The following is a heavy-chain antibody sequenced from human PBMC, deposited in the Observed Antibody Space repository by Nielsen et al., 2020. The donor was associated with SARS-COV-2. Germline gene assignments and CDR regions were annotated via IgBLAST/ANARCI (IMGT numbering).Heavy chain of an antibody. J-gene: IGHJ4*02. D-gene: IGHD4/OR15-4a*01. V-gene: IGHV3-23*01. Sequence: GGSLRLSCAASGLTFSSYAMSWVRQVPGKGLEWVSDISGSGGTTSYADSVKGRFTISRDNSKNTLYLQMNSLRAEDTAVYYCAKDRAGATYARFDLWGQGTLVTVSS. CDR1: GLTFSSYA. CDR2: ISGSGGTT. CDR3: AKDRAGATYARFDL.